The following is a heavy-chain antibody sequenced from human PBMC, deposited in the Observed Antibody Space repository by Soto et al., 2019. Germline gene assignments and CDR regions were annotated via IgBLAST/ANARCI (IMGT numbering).Heavy chain of an antibody. D-gene: IGHD2-15*01. J-gene: IGHJ5*02. CDR1: GFTFGDSY. Sequence: GGSLRLSCAGSGFTFGDSYMSWICQAPGKGLEWLSYISPGSRYPAYADSVKGRFTISRDNAKRSLYLQMMSLTAEDTAIYYCVRGGGGGLFDPWGQGTMVTVSS. V-gene: IGHV3-11*06. CDR2: ISPGSRYP. CDR3: VRGGGGGLFDP.